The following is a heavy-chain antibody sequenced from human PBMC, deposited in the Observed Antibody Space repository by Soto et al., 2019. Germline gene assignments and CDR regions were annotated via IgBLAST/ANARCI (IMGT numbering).Heavy chain of an antibody. J-gene: IGHJ6*03. V-gene: IGHV3-33*01. CDR2: IWYDGSNK. Sequence: GGSLRLSCAASGFIFSSYGMHWVRQAPGKGLEWVALIWYDGSNKYYADSVKGRFTISRDNSKNTLYLQMNSLRAEDTAVYYCARDGLTLTTAWASYYYYYMDVWGKGTTVTVSS. CDR3: ARDGLTLTTAWASYYYYYMDV. D-gene: IGHD3-16*01. CDR1: GFIFSSYG.